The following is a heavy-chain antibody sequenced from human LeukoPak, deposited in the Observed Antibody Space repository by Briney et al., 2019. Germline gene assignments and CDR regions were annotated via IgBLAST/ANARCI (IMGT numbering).Heavy chain of an antibody. CDR3: AKHDGSSGRYYFDY. CDR2: MKPDGSVK. V-gene: IGHV3-7*01. Sequence: GGSLRLSCAASGFTFSTYALSWVRQTPGKGLERVANMKPDGSVKRYVGSVKGRFTISRDNTKNSLYLQMDSLRAEDTAIYYCAKHDGSSGRYYFDYWGQGVLVTVSS. J-gene: IGHJ4*02. CDR1: GFTFSTYA. D-gene: IGHD6-19*01.